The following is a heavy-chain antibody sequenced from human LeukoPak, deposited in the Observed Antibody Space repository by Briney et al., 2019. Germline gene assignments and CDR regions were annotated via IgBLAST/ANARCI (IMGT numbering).Heavy chain of an antibody. CDR2: INHSGST. V-gene: IGHV4-39*07. CDR3: ASNGWGYSSGWYFDY. CDR1: GGSISSSSYS. D-gene: IGHD6-19*01. J-gene: IGHJ4*02. Sequence: SETLSLTCTVSGGSISSSSYSWGWIPKPPGKGLEWTGEINHSGSTNYNPSLKSRVTISVDTSKNQFSLKLSTVTAADTAVYYCASNGWGYSSGWYFDYWGQGTLVTVSS.